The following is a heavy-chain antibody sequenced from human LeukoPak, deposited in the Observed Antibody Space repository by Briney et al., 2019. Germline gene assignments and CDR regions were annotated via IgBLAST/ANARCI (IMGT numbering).Heavy chain of an antibody. CDR2: ISGSGGST. D-gene: IGHD6-19*01. J-gene: IGHJ5*02. Sequence: GGFLRLSCAASGFTFSSYAMSWVRQAPGKGLEWVSAISGSGGSTYYADSVKGRFTISRDNSKNTLYLQMNSLRAEDTAVYYCSGSGWYRVSNWFDPWGQGTLVTVSS. CDR3: SGSGWYRVSNWFDP. CDR1: GFTFSSYA. V-gene: IGHV3-23*01.